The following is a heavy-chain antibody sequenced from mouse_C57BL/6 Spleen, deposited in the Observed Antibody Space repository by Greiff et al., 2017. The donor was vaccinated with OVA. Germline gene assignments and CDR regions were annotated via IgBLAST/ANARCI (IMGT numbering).Heavy chain of an antibody. CDR2: ISSGGSYT. D-gene: IGHD2-2*01. CDR1: GFTFSSYG. CDR3: ARHVSGYDDY. Sequence: EVKLVESGGDLVKPGGSLKLSCAASGFTFSSYGMSWVRQTPGKRLEWVATISSGGSYTYYPDSVKGRFTISRDNAKNTLYLQMSSLKSEDTAMYYCARHVSGYDDYWGKGTTLTVSS. J-gene: IGHJ2*01. V-gene: IGHV5-6*01.